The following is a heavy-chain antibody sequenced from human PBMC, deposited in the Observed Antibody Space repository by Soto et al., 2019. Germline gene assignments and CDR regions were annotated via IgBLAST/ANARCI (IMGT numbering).Heavy chain of an antibody. CDR2: IIPILGIA. V-gene: IGHV1-69*02. D-gene: IGHD3-16*01. Sequence: SVKVSCKASGGTFSSYTISWVRQAPGQGLEWMGRIIPILGIANYAQKFQGRVTITADKSTSTAYMELSSLRSEDTAMYYCACKGDYISSPGSYWGQGTLVTVSS. CDR3: ACKGDYISSPGSY. J-gene: IGHJ4*02. CDR1: GGTFSSYT.